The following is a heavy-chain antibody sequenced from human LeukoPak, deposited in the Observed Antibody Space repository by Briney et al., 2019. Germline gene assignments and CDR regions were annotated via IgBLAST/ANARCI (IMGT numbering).Heavy chain of an antibody. CDR2: IGDKGADT. CDR3: GKDWKLDY. Sequence: GGSLRLSCAASGFTFNNYAMSWVRQAPGKGLEWVAAIGDKGADTKYADYAKGRFTISRDNSKNTLYLQMNSLRVEDTAIYYCGKDWKLDYWGQGTLVTVSS. V-gene: IGHV3-23*01. J-gene: IGHJ4*02. D-gene: IGHD1-1*01. CDR1: GFTFNNYA.